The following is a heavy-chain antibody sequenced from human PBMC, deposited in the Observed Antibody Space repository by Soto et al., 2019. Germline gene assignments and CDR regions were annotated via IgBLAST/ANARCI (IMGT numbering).Heavy chain of an antibody. D-gene: IGHD4-4*01. Sequence: ASVKVSCKASGGTFSSYTISWVRQAPGQGLEWMGRIIPILGIANYAQKFQGRVTITADKSTSTAYMELSSLRSEDTAVYYCAREGGLVYSNYVYYYYYMDVWGKGTTVTVSS. CDR1: GGTFSSYT. CDR2: IIPILGIA. V-gene: IGHV1-69*04. CDR3: AREGGLVYSNYVYYYYYMDV. J-gene: IGHJ6*03.